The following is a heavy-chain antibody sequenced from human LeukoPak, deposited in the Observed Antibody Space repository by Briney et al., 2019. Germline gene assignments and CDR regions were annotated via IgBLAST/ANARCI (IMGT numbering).Heavy chain of an antibody. J-gene: IGHJ5*02. CDR3: ARDYIEVVPAAPGWFDP. Sequence: ASVKVSCKASGYTFTGAYIHWVRQAPGQGPEWMGWINSYSGGTNYAQKFQGRVTMTRDTSISTAYMELSRLRSDDTAVYYCARDYIEVVPAAPGWFDPWGQGTLVTVSS. D-gene: IGHD2-2*01. CDR2: INSYSGGT. CDR1: GYTFTGAY. V-gene: IGHV1-2*02.